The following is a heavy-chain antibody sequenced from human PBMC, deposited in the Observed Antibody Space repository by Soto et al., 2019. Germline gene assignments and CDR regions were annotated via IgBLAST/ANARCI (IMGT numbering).Heavy chain of an antibody. CDR2: IWYDGSNK. Sequence: GGALRLCCAASGFTFRSYGMHWVRQAPGKGLEWVAVIWYDGSNKYYADSVKGRFTISRDNSKNTLYLQMNSLRAEDTAVYYCARAPYSSGDYWGQGTLVTVSS. CDR3: ARAPYSSGDY. CDR1: GFTFRSYG. D-gene: IGHD6-25*01. V-gene: IGHV3-33*01. J-gene: IGHJ4*02.